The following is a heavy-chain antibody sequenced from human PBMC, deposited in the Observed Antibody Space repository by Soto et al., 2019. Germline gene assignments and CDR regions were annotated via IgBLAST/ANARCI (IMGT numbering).Heavy chain of an antibody. CDR1: GYTFTSYA. J-gene: IGHJ4*02. CDR2: INAGNGNT. Sequence: ASVKVSCKASGYTFTSYAMHWVRQAPGQRLXWMGWINAGNGNTKYSQKFQGRVTITRDTSASTAYMELSSLRSEDTAVYYCARDGYSSGWHHKRSYYFDYWGQGTLVTVSS. V-gene: IGHV1-3*01. D-gene: IGHD6-19*01. CDR3: ARDGYSSGWHHKRSYYFDY.